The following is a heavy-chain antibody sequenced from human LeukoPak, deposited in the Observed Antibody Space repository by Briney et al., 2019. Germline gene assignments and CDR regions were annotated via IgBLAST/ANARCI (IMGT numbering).Heavy chain of an antibody. V-gene: IGHV4-39*01. J-gene: IGHJ4*02. CDR3: ARLFYSGYDFYYFDY. CDR1: GVSISSSNSY. CDR2: IYYSGST. D-gene: IGHD5-12*01. Sequence: SETLSLTCTVSGVSISSSNSYWGWIRQPPGKGLEWIGSIYYSGSTYYNPSLKNRVTISVDTSKNQFSLKLSSVTAADTAVYYCARLFYSGYDFYYFDYWGQGTLVTVSS.